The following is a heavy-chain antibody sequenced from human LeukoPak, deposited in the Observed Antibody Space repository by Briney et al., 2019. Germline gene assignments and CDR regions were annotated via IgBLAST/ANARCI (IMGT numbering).Heavy chain of an antibody. D-gene: IGHD1-1*01. CDR2: ISSSGSTI. CDR1: GFTFSDYY. V-gene: IGHV3-11*04. CDR3: ARVAKERVGGVYYFDY. Sequence: PGGSLRLSCAASGFTFSDYYMSWIRQAPGKGLEWVSYISSSGSTIFYADSVKGRFTISRDNAKNSLYLQMNSLRAGDTAVYYCARVAKERVGGVYYFDYWGQGTLVTVSS. J-gene: IGHJ4*02.